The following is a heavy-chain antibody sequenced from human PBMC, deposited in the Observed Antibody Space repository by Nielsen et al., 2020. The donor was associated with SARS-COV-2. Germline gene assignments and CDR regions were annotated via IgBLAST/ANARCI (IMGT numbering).Heavy chain of an antibody. CDR3: AREMYSSGWD. CDR2: IWYDGSNK. CDR1: EVTFRSHD. J-gene: IGHJ4*02. V-gene: IGHV3-33*01. D-gene: IGHD6-19*01. Sequence: GGSLRLSCAASEVTFRSHDMQWVRQAPGKGLECVARIWYDGSNKYYADSVKGRFTISRDNSKNTVYLQMNSLRGDDTAGYYCAREMYSSGWDWGQGTQVTVSS.